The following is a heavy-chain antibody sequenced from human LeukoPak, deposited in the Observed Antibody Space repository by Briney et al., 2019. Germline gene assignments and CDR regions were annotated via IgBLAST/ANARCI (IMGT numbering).Heavy chain of an antibody. Sequence: GASVKVSCKASGGTFSSYAISWVRQAPGQGLEWMGGIIPIFGTANYAQKFQGRVTITTDESTSTAYMELSSLRSEDTAVYYCARVRGDFWSGYYLAGYYYMDVWGKGTTVTVSS. CDR2: IIPIFGTA. D-gene: IGHD3-3*01. CDR3: ARVRGDFWSGYYLAGYYYMDV. V-gene: IGHV1-69*05. J-gene: IGHJ6*03. CDR1: GGTFSSYA.